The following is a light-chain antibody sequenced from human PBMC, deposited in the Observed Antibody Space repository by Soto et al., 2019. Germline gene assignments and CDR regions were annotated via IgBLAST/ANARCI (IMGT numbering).Light chain of an antibody. CDR3: CSYAGSYSWV. J-gene: IGLJ3*02. V-gene: IGLV2-11*01. CDR2: DVS. CDR1: SSDVGAYNY. Sequence: QSALTQPRSVSGSPGQSVTICCTGTSSDVGAYNYVSWYQHHPGKAPKVMIYDVSERPSGVPDRFSGSKSDNKASLTISGLQAEDEADYYCCSYAGSYSWVFGEGTKVTVL.